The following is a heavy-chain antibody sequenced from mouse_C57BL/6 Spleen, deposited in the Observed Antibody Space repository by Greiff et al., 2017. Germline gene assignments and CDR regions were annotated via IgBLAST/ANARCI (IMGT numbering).Heavy chain of an antibody. D-gene: IGHD1-1*01. V-gene: IGHV5-4*01. CDR3: ARDGDYYGSSPVYFDY. CDR2: ISDGGSYT. CDR1: GFTFSSYA. J-gene: IGHJ2*01. Sequence: EVQRVESGGGLVKPGGSLKLSCAASGFTFSSYAMSWVRQTPEKRLEWVATISDGGSYTYYPDNVKGRFTISRDNAKNNLYLQMSHLKSEDTAMYYCARDGDYYGSSPVYFDYWGQGTTLTVSS.